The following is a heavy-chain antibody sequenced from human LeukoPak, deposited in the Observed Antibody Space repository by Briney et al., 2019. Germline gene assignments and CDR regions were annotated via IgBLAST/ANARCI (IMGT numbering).Heavy chain of an antibody. CDR2: IYYTGST. V-gene: IGHV4-59*01. CDR3: ARRTGYYAGFDY. Sequence: PSETLSLTCTVSDGSIGSYYWSWIRQPPGKGLEWIGYIYYTGSTNYNPSLKSRVTISVDTSKNQFSLKLSSVTAADPAVYYCARRTGYYAGFDYWGQGTLVTVSS. CDR1: DGSIGSYY. D-gene: IGHD3/OR15-3a*01. J-gene: IGHJ4*02.